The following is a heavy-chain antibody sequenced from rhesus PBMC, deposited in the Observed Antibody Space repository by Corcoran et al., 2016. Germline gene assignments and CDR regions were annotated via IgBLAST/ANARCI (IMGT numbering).Heavy chain of an antibody. D-gene: IGHD6-31*01. CDR2: IYGSSGNT. V-gene: IGHV4-93*01. CDR1: GGSISSSNW. Sequence: QVQLQESGPAVVKPSETLSLTCAVSGGSISSSNWWSWIRQSPGKGLEWIGGIYGSSGNTYYNPSLKSRVTISKDTSKNQFSLKLSSVTAADTAVYYCASLYSSGWYYFDYWGQGVLVTVSS. CDR3: ASLYSSGWYYFDY. J-gene: IGHJ4*01.